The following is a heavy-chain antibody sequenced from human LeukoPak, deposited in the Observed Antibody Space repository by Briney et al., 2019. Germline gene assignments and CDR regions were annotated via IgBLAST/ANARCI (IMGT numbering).Heavy chain of an antibody. CDR2: VKQSGST. D-gene: IGHD3-22*01. V-gene: IGHV4-34*01. CDR3: ARGADYYDSSGYYLVSPIDY. Sequence: PSETLSLTCAVYGGSFSGYYWSWIRQPPGKGLEWNGEVKQSGSTNYNPSLKSRVTIPVDTSKNQFSLKLSSVTAADTAVYYCARGADYYDSSGYYLVSPIDYRGQGTLVTVFS. J-gene: IGHJ4*02. CDR1: GGSFSGYY.